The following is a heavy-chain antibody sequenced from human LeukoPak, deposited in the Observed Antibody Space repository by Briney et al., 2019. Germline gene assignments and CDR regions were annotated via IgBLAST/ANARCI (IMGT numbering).Heavy chain of an antibody. J-gene: IGHJ4*02. CDR1: GYTFTSYA. Sequence: ASVKVSCKASGYTFTSYAMHWVRQAPGQRLEWMGWINAGNGNTKYSQKFQGRVTITRDTSASTAYMELSSLRSEDTAVYYCARAMTTVTGGFDYWGQGTLVTVSS. CDR2: INAGNGNT. D-gene: IGHD4-17*01. V-gene: IGHV1-3*01. CDR3: ARAMTTVTGGFDY.